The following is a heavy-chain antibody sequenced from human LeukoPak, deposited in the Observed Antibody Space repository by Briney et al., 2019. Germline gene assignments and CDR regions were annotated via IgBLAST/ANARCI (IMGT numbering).Heavy chain of an antibody. CDR3: VKDGRRSPPC. CDR2: INGGGGST. CDR1: GFTFSNYV. Sequence: GGSLRLSCAASGFTFSNYVMSWVRQAPGKGPEGVSGINGGGGSTFYAESVKGRFTISRDNSKNTLYLQMNSLRAEDTAVYYCVKDGRRSPPCWGQGTLVTVSS. V-gene: IGHV3-23*01. J-gene: IGHJ4*02. D-gene: IGHD2-15*01.